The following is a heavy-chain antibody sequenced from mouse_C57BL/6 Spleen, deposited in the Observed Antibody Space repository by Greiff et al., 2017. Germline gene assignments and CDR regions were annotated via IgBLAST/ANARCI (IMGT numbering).Heavy chain of an antibody. Sequence: QVQLQQSGAELVKPGASVKISCKASGYAFSSYWMNWVKQRPGKGLEWIGQIYPGDGETNYNGKFKGKATLTADKSSSTAYMQLSSLTSEDSAVYFCAREGGTEYYAMDYWGQGTSVTVSS. CDR3: AREGGTEYYAMDY. CDR2: IYPGDGET. J-gene: IGHJ4*01. CDR1: GYAFSSYW. D-gene: IGHD3-1*01. V-gene: IGHV1-80*01.